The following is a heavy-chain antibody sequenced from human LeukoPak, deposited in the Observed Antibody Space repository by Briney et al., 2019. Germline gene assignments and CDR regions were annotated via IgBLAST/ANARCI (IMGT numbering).Heavy chain of an antibody. CDR1: GGTFSSYA. CDR2: IIPIFGTA. D-gene: IGHD3-22*01. CDR3: AREGHYYDSSLDY. V-gene: IGHV1-69*13. J-gene: IGHJ4*02. Sequence: SVNVSCKASGGTFSSYAISWVRQAPGQGLEWMGGIIPIFGTANYAQKFQGRVTITADESTSTAYMELSSLRSEDTAVYYCAREGHYYDSSLDYWGQGALVTVSS.